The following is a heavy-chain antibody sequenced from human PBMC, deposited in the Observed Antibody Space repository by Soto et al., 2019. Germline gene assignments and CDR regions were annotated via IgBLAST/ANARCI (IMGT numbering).Heavy chain of an antibody. CDR2: MNPNSGST. D-gene: IGHD6-6*01. Sequence: ASVKVSCKASGYTFTSYDINWVRQATGQGLEWMGWMNPNSGSTGYAQKFQGRVTMTRNTSISTAYMELGSLRSEDTAVYYCARVGRAARTSFYYYYYMDVWGKGTTVTVS. J-gene: IGHJ6*03. V-gene: IGHV1-8*01. CDR1: GYTFTSYD. CDR3: ARVGRAARTSFYYYYYMDV.